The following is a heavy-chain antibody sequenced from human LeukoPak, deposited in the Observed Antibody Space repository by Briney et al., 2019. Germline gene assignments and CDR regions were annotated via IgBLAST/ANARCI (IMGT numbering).Heavy chain of an antibody. CDR2: ISGSGGST. D-gene: IGHD3-10*01. CDR3: AKDDAFGELLLPFDY. Sequence: PGGSLRLSCAASGFTFSSYAMSWVRQAPGKGLEWVSAISGSGGSTYYADSVKGRFTISRDNSKNTLYLQMNSLGAEDTAVYYCAKDDAFGELLLPFDYWGQGTLVTVSS. V-gene: IGHV3-23*01. J-gene: IGHJ4*02. CDR1: GFTFSSYA.